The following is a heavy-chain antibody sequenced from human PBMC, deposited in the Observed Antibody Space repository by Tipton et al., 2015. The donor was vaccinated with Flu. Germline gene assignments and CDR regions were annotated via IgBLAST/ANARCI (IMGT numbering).Heavy chain of an antibody. CDR3: ARGGRYCSSTSCSVVNMDV. CDR1: GGTFSSYA. CDR2: IIPIFGTA. D-gene: IGHD2-2*01. V-gene: IGHV1-69*01. J-gene: IGHJ6*03. Sequence: QLVQSGAEVKKPGSSVKVSCKASGGTFSSYAISWVRQAPGQGLEWMGGIIPIFGTANYAQKFQGRVTITADESTSTAYMELSSLRSEDTAVYYCARGGRYCSSTSCSVVNMDVWGKGTTVTVSS.